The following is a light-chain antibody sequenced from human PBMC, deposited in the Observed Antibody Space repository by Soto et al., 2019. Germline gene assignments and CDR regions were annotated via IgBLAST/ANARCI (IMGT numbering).Light chain of an antibody. CDR1: NIGSQS. CDR2: YEI. Sequence: SYELTQPPSVSVAPGETAKITCGGNNIGSQSVHWYQQKPGQPPVVVIVYEIDRPSGIPERFSGSNYGNTATLTITRVDAGDEADYYCHVWDIDSDQPVFGGGTKLTVL. V-gene: IGLV3-21*04. J-gene: IGLJ2*01. CDR3: HVWDIDSDQPV.